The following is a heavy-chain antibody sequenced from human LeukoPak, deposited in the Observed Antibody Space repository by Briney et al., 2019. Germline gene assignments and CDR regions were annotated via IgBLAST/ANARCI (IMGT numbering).Heavy chain of an antibody. CDR3: ARAIVVVPAAMFSHYYYYGMDV. CDR1: GGTFSSYA. J-gene: IGHJ6*02. Sequence: GASVKVSCKASGGTFSSYAISWVRQAPGQGLEWMGGIIPIFGTANYAQKFQGRVTITADESTSTAYMELSSLRSEDTAVYYCARAIVVVPAAMFSHYYYYGMDVWGQGTTVTVSS. V-gene: IGHV1-69*13. CDR2: IIPIFGTA. D-gene: IGHD2-2*01.